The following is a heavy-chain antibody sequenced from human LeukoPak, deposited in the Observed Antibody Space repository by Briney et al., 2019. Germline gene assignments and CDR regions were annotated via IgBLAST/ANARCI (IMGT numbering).Heavy chain of an antibody. V-gene: IGHV4-59*12. D-gene: IGHD3-9*01. CDR1: GGSINSYY. CDR2: IYHSGST. Sequence: SETLSLTCTVSGGSINSYYWSWIRQPPGKGLEWIGYIYHSGSTNCNPSLKSRVTISVDTSKNQFSLKLSSVTAADTAVYYCATLRKDYDILTGYYYYYGMDVWGQGTTVTVSS. CDR3: ATLRKDYDILTGYYYYYGMDV. J-gene: IGHJ6*02.